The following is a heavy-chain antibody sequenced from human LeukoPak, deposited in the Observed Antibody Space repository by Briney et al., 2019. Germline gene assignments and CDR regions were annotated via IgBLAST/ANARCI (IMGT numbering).Heavy chain of an antibody. D-gene: IGHD5-18*01. CDR3: ARVVDTHFDY. V-gene: IGHV3-74*01. Sequence: GGSLRLSCAASGFTFSSYWMHWVRQAPGKGRVWVSRIKSDGSTTTYADSVKGRFTISRDNAKNTLYLQMNSLRAEDTAVYYCARVVDTHFDYWGQGTLVTVSS. CDR2: IKSDGSTT. CDR1: GFTFSSYW. J-gene: IGHJ4*02.